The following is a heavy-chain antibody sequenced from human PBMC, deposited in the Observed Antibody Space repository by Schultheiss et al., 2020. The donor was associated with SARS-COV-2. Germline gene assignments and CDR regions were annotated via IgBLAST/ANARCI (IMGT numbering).Heavy chain of an antibody. CDR2: ISWNSGSI. CDR1: GFTFDDYA. Sequence: GGSLRLSCAASGFTFDDYAMHWVRQAPGKGLEWVSGISWNSGSIGYADSVKGRFTISRDNAKNSLYLQVNSLRAEDTAVYYCAKEREQHYFDYWGQGTLVTVSS. V-gene: IGHV3-9*01. J-gene: IGHJ4*02. D-gene: IGHD1-26*01. CDR3: AKEREQHYFDY.